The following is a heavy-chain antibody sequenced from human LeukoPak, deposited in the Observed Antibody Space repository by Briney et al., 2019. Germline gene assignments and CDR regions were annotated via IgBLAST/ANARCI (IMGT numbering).Heavy chain of an antibody. CDR1: GFTFSSYG. D-gene: IGHD1-26*01. Sequence: GGSLRLSCAASGFTFSSYGMHWVRQAPGKGLEWVALIRYDGSNKYYADSVKGRFTISRDNSKNTLYLQMNSLRAEDTAVYYCAKAGGGSYSHRQAFDIWGQGTMVTVSS. V-gene: IGHV3-30*02. J-gene: IGHJ3*02. CDR3: AKAGGGSYSHRQAFDI. CDR2: IRYDGSNK.